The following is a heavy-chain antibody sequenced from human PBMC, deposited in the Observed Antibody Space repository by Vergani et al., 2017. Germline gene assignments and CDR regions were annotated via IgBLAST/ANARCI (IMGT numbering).Heavy chain of an antibody. CDR1: GGTFSSYA. J-gene: IGHJ6*03. Sequence: QVQLVQSGAEVKKPGSSVKVSCKASGGTFSSYAISWVRQAPGQGLEWMGGIIPIFGTANYAQKFQGRVTITADESTSTAYMELSSLRSEDTAVYYGARVARGAYCGGDCAGNFTYYYYYMDVWGKGTTVTVSS. D-gene: IGHD2-21*01. CDR3: ARVARGAYCGGDCAGNFTYYYYYMDV. V-gene: IGHV1-69*12. CDR2: IIPIFGTA.